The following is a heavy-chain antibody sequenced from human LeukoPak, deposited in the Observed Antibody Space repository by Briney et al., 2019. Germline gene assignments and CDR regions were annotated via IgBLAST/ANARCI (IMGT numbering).Heavy chain of an antibody. CDR3: ASGGSSGYYGY. D-gene: IGHD3-22*01. CDR1: GFTFSSYG. CDR2: ISYDGDNE. V-gene: IGHV3-30*13. Sequence: GGSLRLSCAASGFTFSSYGMHWVRQAPGKGLEWVAVISYDGDNEYYADSVKGQFTISRDNSKDRLYLQMNSLRAEDTAVYYCASGGSSGYYGYWGQGTLVTVSS. J-gene: IGHJ4*02.